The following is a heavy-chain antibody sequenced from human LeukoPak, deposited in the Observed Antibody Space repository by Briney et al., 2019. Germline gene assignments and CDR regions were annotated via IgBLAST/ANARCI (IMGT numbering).Heavy chain of an antibody. Sequence: GRSLRLSCAASGFTFSSYGMHWVRQAPGKGLEWVAFIRYDGSNKYYADSVKGRFTISRDNSKNTLYLQMNSLRAEDTAVYYCAKEDSGIVGATSAFDIWGQGTMVTVSS. V-gene: IGHV3-30*02. J-gene: IGHJ3*02. CDR3: AKEDSGIVGATSAFDI. CDR2: IRYDGSNK. D-gene: IGHD1-26*01. CDR1: GFTFSSYG.